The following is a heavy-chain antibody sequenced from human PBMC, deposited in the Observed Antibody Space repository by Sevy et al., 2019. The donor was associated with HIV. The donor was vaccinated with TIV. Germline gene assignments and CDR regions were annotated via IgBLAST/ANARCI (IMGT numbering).Heavy chain of an antibody. Sequence: GGSLRLSCIASGFTFSRSSMNWVRQAPGKGLEWVSSISSSSNYIYYADSRKGRFTISRDNAKNSLYLQMNSLRAEDTAVYYCAGDRREMVKGADDSFHIWGQGTMVTVSS. CDR3: AGDRREMVKGADDSFHI. V-gene: IGHV3-21*01. J-gene: IGHJ3*02. D-gene: IGHD3-10*01. CDR1: GFTFSRSS. CDR2: ISSSSNYI.